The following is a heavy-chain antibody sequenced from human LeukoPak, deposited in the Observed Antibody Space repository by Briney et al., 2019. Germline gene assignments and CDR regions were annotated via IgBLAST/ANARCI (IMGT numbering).Heavy chain of an antibody. D-gene: IGHD3-22*01. J-gene: IGHJ4*02. CDR3: AKRGVVIRVILVGFHKEAYYFDS. V-gene: IGHV3-23*01. CDR1: GITLSNYG. CDR2: IGGNGGGT. Sequence: GGSLRLSCAVSGITLSNYGMSWAPRAPGKGLEWVAGIGGNGGGTNYADSVKGRFIISRDNAKNTLYLQMSSLRVEDTAVHFCAKRGVVIRVILVGFHKEAYYFDSWGQGALVTVSS.